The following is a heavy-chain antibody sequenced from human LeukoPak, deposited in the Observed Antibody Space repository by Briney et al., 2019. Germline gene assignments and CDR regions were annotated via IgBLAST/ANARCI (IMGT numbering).Heavy chain of an antibody. J-gene: IGHJ4*02. Sequence: GGSLRLSCAASGFTFSSYSMNWVRQAPGKGLEWVSSISSSSSYIYYADSVKGRFTISRDNAKNSLYLQMKSLRAEDTAVYYCAREKDYYDSPGYFDYWGQGTLVTVSS. CDR2: ISSSSSYI. CDR1: GFTFSSYS. CDR3: AREKDYYDSPGYFDY. D-gene: IGHD3-22*01. V-gene: IGHV3-21*01.